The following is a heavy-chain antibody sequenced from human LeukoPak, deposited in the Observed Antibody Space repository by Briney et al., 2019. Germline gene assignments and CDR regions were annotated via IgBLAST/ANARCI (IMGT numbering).Heavy chain of an antibody. CDR1: GFTFSNAW. V-gene: IGHV3-15*01. J-gene: IGHJ4*02. Sequence: GGSLRLSCAASGFTFSNAWMSWVRQAPGKGLEWVGLIKSKTDGGTTDYAAPVKGRFTVSRDDSKNTLYLQMNSLRTEDTAVYYCAKAGAYDSSGYYYYLDYWGQGTLVTVPS. D-gene: IGHD3-22*01. CDR2: IKSKTDGGTT. CDR3: AKAGAYDSSGYYYYLDY.